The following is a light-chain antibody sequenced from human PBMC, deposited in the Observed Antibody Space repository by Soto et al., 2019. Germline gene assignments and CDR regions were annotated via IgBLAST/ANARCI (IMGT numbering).Light chain of an antibody. CDR2: HAS. V-gene: IGKV3-20*01. Sequence: EIVLTQSPGTLSLSPGERAALSCMASQSVGNNFLGWYQQKPGQSPRLLIYHASNRATGIPDRFSATASGTDFTLIISRMEPEDFAVYYWHQYASSPLTFGGGTKVEIK. CDR1: QSVGNNF. J-gene: IGKJ4*01. CDR3: HQYASSPLT.